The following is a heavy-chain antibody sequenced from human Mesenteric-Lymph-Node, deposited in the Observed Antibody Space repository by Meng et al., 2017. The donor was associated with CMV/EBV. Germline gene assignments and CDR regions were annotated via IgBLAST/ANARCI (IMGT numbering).Heavy chain of an antibody. CDR3: ARRALGYCSSTSCSPYNWFDP. J-gene: IGHJ5*02. D-gene: IGHD2-2*01. CDR2: INHSGST. CDR1: GGSFSGYY. Sequence: GSLRLSCAVYGGSFSGYYWSWIRQPPGKGLEWIGEINHSGSTNYNPSLKSRVTISVDTSKNQFSLKLSSVTAADTAVYYCARRALGYCSSTSCSPYNWFDPWGQGTLVTVSS. V-gene: IGHV4-34*01.